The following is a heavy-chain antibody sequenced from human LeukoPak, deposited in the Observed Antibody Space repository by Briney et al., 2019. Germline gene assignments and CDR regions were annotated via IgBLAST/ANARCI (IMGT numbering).Heavy chain of an antibody. Sequence: GGSLRLSCAASGFTFSSYAMSWVRQAPGKGLEWVSAISGSGGSTYYADSVKGRLTISRDNSKNTLYLRMNSLRAEDTAVYYCAKNIVVVGAGAFDIWGQGTMVTVSS. CDR2: ISGSGGST. CDR1: GFTFSSYA. V-gene: IGHV3-23*01. CDR3: AKNIVVVGAGAFDI. D-gene: IGHD2-15*01. J-gene: IGHJ3*02.